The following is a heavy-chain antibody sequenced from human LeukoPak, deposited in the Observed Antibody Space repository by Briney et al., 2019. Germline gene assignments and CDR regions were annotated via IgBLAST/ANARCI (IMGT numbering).Heavy chain of an antibody. D-gene: IGHD3-10*01. CDR1: GYTFIGYY. V-gene: IGHV1-2*02. CDR3: ARGVYYGSGSYSDF. J-gene: IGHJ4*02. CDR2: ISPNSGGT. Sequence: ASMKVSCEASGYTFIGYYMHWVRQAPGQGLEWMGWISPNSGGTNYSQKFQDRVTITRDTSITTTYMELSRLRSDDTAVYYCARGVYYGSGSYSDFWGQGTLVTVSS.